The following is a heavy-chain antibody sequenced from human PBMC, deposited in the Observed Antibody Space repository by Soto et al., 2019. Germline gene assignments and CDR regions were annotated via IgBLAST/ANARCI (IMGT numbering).Heavy chain of an antibody. J-gene: IGHJ4*02. CDR2: IKIKGSDGTT. Sequence: GGSLRLSCAASGFTFKKAWMNWVRQAPGKGLEWVGRIKIKGSDGTTEYAAPVTGRFIILRDDSKNTVYLQMNSLKTEDTAVYYCSTFDYMTEVTTRGHWGRGTLVTVSS. CDR1: GFTFKKAW. V-gene: IGHV3-15*01. CDR3: STFDYMTEVTTRGH. D-gene: IGHD4-17*01.